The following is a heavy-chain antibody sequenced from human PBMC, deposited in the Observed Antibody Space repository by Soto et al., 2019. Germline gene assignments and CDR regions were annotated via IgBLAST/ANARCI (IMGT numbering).Heavy chain of an antibody. J-gene: IGHJ4*02. CDR2: ISDRSST. Sequence: EVQLVESGGGLVQPGGSLRLSCAASGFTFNTYGMNWVRQAPGKGLEWVSYISDRSSTHYADSVKGRFTVSRDNAKNSLYLQMNSLRDEDTAVYYCARDVCSGGNGVTFCWGQGTLVTVSS. D-gene: IGHD2-15*01. CDR1: GFTFNTYG. V-gene: IGHV3-48*02. CDR3: ARDVCSGGNGVTFC.